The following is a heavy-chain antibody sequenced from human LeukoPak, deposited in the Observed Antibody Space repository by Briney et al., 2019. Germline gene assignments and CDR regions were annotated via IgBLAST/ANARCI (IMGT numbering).Heavy chain of an antibody. CDR1: GGSISNSNYY. D-gene: IGHD6-19*01. CDR2: IYYSGST. J-gene: IGHJ6*03. Sequence: NPSETLSLTCTVSGGSISNSNYYWGWIRQPPGKGLEWIGNIYYSGSTYYNPSLKSRVTISVDTSKNQFSLKLSSVTAADTAVYYCARQGWSGSWISRVYNSGWYYYYYYMDVWGKGTTATISS. V-gene: IGHV4-39*01. CDR3: ARQGWSGSWISRVYNSGWYYYYYYMDV.